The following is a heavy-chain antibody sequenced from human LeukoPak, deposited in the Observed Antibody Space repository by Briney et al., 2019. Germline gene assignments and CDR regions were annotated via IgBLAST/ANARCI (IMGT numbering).Heavy chain of an antibody. V-gene: IGHV1-2*02. CDR2: INPNSGGT. CDR1: GYTFTSYG. CDR3: ARDKSSTVTTWGGFDP. J-gene: IGHJ5*02. Sequence: GASVKVSCKASGYTFTSYGISWVRQAPGQGLEWMGWINPNSGGTNYAQKFQGRVTMTRDTSISTAYMELSRLRSDDTAVYYCARDKSSTVTTWGGFDPWGQGTLVTVSS. D-gene: IGHD4-17*01.